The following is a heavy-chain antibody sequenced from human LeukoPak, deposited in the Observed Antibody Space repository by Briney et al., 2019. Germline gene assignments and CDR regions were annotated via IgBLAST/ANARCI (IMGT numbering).Heavy chain of an antibody. Sequence: ASVKVSCKASVYTFTSYYMHWVRQAPGQGLEWMGIINPSGGSTSYAQKFQGRVTMTRDTSTSTVYMELSSLRSEDTAVYYCARSRTTVTTGGYWYFDLWGRGTLVTVSS. V-gene: IGHV1-46*01. CDR2: INPSGGST. D-gene: IGHD4-17*01. CDR3: ARSRTTVTTGGYWYFDL. J-gene: IGHJ2*01. CDR1: VYTFTSYY.